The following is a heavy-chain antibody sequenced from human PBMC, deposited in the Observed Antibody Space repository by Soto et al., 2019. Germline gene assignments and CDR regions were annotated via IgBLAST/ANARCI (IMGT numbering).Heavy chain of an antibody. D-gene: IGHD3-3*01. CDR2: ISPIFGTA. CDR1: GGTFSSYA. V-gene: IGHV1-69*19. CDR3: ARDRGVDYDFWSGYSDY. J-gene: IGHJ4*02. Sequence: QVQLVQSGAEVKKPWSSVKVSCRASGGTFSSYAISWVRQAPGQGLEWMGGISPIFGTANYAQKFQGRVTITADESTSIAYMELSSLKSEETALYYCARDRGVDYDFWSGYSDYWGQGTLVTVSS.